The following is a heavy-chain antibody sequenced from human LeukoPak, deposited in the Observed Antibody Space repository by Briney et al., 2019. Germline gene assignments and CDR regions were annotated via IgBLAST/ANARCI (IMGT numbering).Heavy chain of an antibody. CDR3: ATPLVVIETTTNY. Sequence: GGSLRLSCAASGFTFSNFGMHWVRQAPDKGLEWVAAISGSGGSTYYADSVKGRFTISRDNSKNTLYLQMNSLRAEDTAVYYCATPLVVIETTTNYWGQGTLVTVSS. D-gene: IGHD3-22*01. CDR1: GFTFSNFG. J-gene: IGHJ4*02. CDR2: ISGSGGST. V-gene: IGHV3-23*01.